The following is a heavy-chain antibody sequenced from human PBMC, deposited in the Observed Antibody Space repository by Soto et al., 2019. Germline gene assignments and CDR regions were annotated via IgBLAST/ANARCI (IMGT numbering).Heavy chain of an antibody. CDR1: GGSISSGGYS. CDR3: ARGDNWNAAQHH. V-gene: IGHV4-30-2*01. CDR2: IYHSGST. D-gene: IGHD1-20*01. Sequence: SETLSLTCAVSGGSISSGGYSWSWIRQPPGKGLEWIGYIYHSGSTYYNPSLKSRVTISVDGSKNQFSLKLSSVTAADTAVYYCARGDNWNAAQHHWGQGTLVTVSS. J-gene: IGHJ4*02.